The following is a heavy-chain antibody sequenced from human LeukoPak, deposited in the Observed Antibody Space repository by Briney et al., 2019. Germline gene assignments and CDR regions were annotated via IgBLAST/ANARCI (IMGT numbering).Heavy chain of an antibody. CDR3: ARVFGVGFDY. CDR2: INHSGIT. CDR1: GGSYSDYY. Sequence: PSETLSLTCGVYGGSYSDYYRSWIRQPPGKGLEWIGEINHSGITNYNPSLKSRVTISLDTSKNQFSLKLSSVTAADTAVYYCARVFGVGFDYWGQGTLVTVSS. D-gene: IGHD3-10*01. J-gene: IGHJ4*02. V-gene: IGHV4-34*01.